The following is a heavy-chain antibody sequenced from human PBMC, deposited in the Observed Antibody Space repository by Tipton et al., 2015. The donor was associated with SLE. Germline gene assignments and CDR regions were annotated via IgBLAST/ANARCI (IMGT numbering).Heavy chain of an antibody. CDR2: ISSGGATI. CDR3: ARDRDWFAWN. D-gene: IGHD3/OR15-3a*01. CDR1: GFAFRGYE. V-gene: IGHV3-48*03. Sequence: QLVQSGGGLVQPGGSLRLSCAASGFAFRGYEMSWVRQAPGKGLEWVSHISSGGATIYYADSVKGRFTISRDNSKNTLFLQMNSLRTEDTAVYYCARDRDWFAWNWGQGTLVTVSS. J-gene: IGHJ4*02.